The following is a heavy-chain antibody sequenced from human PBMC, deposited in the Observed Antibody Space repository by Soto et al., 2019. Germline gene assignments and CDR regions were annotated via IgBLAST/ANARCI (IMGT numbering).Heavy chain of an antibody. CDR2: IYYSGST. V-gene: IGHV4-39*01. CDR3: ARRAAILKGNYYYYGMDV. D-gene: IGHD6-25*01. Sequence: PSETLSLTCAVSGGSISSGGYSWSWIRQPPGKGLEWIGSIYYSGSTYYNPSLKSRVTISVDTSKNQFSLKLSSVTAADTAVYYCARRAAILKGNYYYYGMDVWGQGTTVT. J-gene: IGHJ6*02. CDR1: GGSISSGGYS.